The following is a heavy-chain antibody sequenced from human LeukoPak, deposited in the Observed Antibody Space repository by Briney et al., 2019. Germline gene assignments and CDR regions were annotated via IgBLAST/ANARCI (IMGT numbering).Heavy chain of an antibody. CDR2: ISYDGSNK. CDR3: AKDRGATVRRFDY. CDR1: GFTFSSYG. D-gene: IGHD4-17*01. J-gene: IGHJ4*02. V-gene: IGHV3-30*18. Sequence: GGSLRLSCAASGFTFSSYGIHWVRQAPGKGLEWVAVISYDGSNKYYADSVKGRFTISRDNSKNTLYLQMNSLRAEDTAVYYCAKDRGATVRRFDYWGQGTLVTVSS.